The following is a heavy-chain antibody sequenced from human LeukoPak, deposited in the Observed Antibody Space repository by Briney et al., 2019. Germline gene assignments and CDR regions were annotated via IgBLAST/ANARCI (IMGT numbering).Heavy chain of an antibody. Sequence: GGSLRLSCTASGFTFSTYTMNWVRQTPGKGLEWVSSISSRSSYIYYADSMKGRFTISRDNAENSLYLQMNSLRAEDTAVYYCARSGFGDYYYFAMDVWGQGTTVTVSS. CDR2: ISSRSSYI. J-gene: IGHJ6*02. V-gene: IGHV3-21*01. CDR3: ARSGFGDYYYFAMDV. D-gene: IGHD3-22*01. CDR1: GFTFSTYT.